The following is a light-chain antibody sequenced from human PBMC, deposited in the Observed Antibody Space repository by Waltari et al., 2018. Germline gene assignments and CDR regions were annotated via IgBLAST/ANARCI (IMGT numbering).Light chain of an antibody. Sequence: QSALTQPRSVSGSPGQSVTISCIGTSSDVGGYNYVSWYQHHAGKAPKVIIYDVTKRPSGVPDRFSGSKSGNTASLTISWLQAEDEADYYCCSYAGSYSLLVFGGGTKLTVL. J-gene: IGLJ2*01. CDR2: DVT. V-gene: IGLV2-11*01. CDR1: SSDVGGYNY. CDR3: CSYAGSYSLLV.